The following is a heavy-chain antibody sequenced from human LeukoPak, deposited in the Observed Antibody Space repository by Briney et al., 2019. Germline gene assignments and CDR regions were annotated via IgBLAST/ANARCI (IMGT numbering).Heavy chain of an antibody. J-gene: IGHJ6*03. CDR2: IYSGGST. CDR1: GFTVSSNY. V-gene: IGHV3-53*01. CDR3: AKGPSSGSPYYYYYYMDV. D-gene: IGHD1-26*01. Sequence: GGSLRLSCAASGFTVSSNYMSWVRQAPGKGLEWVSVIYSGGSTYYADSVKGRFTISRDNSKNTLYLQMNSLRAEDTAVYYCAKGPSSGSPYYYYYYMDVWGKGTTVTVSS.